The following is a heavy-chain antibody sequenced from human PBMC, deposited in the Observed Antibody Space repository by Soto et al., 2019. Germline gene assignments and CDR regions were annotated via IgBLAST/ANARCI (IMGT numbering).Heavy chain of an antibody. J-gene: IGHJ5*02. CDR3: TTDDPINRS. Sequence: PGGSLRLSCAASGFTFSNAWMSWVRQAPGKWLEWVGRIKSRTNGGTTDYAAPVKGRFTISRDDSKNTLYLQMISLRTEDTAVYYCTTDDPINRSWGQGXLVTVYS. CDR1: GFTFSNAW. CDR2: IKSRTNGGTT. V-gene: IGHV3-15*01.